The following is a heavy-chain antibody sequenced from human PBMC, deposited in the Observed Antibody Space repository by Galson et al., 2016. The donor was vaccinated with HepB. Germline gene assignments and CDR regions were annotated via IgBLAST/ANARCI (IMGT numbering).Heavy chain of an antibody. CDR1: GYTFTTYW. V-gene: IGHV5-51*03. CDR2: VDPTDSKT. Sequence: QSGAEVKKPGESLKISCQGSGYTFTTYWIGWVRQLPGKGLEWVGIVDPTDSKTTYSPSFQGQVTISVEKSISTAYLQWNSLKASDTAVYYGARGLVLCGGQSPLAMDAWGQGTTVTVSS. D-gene: IGHD2-21*01. J-gene: IGHJ6*02. CDR3: ARGLVLCGGQSPLAMDA.